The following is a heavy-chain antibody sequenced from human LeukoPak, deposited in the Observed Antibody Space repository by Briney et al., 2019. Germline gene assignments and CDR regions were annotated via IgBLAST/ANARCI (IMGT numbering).Heavy chain of an antibody. CDR1: GFTFSSYS. J-gene: IGHJ4*02. V-gene: IGHV3-48*01. CDR3: VREAGQWLAYFDY. D-gene: IGHD6-19*01. Sequence: GGSLRLSCAASGFTFSSYSMNWVRQAPGKGLEWVSYISSSSSTIYYADSVKGRFTISRDNAKNSLYLQMNSLRAEDTAVYYCVREAGQWLAYFDYWGQGTLVTVSS. CDR2: ISSSSSTI.